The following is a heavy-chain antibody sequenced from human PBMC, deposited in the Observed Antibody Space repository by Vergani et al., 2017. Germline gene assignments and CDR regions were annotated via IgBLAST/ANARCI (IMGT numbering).Heavy chain of an antibody. J-gene: IGHJ4*02. Sequence: QVQLQESGPGLVKPSETLSLTCTVSGGSISSYYWSWIRQPPGKGLEWIGYIYYSGSTNYNPSLTSRVTIAVDTSKNQSSLKLSSVTAADTAVYYCARVHDYVWGSYRRIGYFDYWGQGTLVTVSS. CDR3: ARVHDYVWGSYRRIGYFDY. V-gene: IGHV4-59*01. D-gene: IGHD3-16*02. CDR2: IYYSGST. CDR1: GGSISSYY.